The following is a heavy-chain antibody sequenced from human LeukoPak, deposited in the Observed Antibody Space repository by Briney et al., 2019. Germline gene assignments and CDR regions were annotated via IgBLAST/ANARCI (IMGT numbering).Heavy chain of an antibody. D-gene: IGHD3-10*01. CDR3: ARLYGSGSYHDY. CDR1: GGSISSYY. CDR2: IYYSGST. J-gene: IGHJ4*02. V-gene: IGHV4-59*08. Sequence: PSETLSLTCTVSGGSISSYYWSWIRQPPGKGLEWIGYIYYSGSTNYNPSLKSRVTISVDTSKNQFSLKLSSVTAADTAVYYCARLYGSGSYHDYWGQGTLVTVSS.